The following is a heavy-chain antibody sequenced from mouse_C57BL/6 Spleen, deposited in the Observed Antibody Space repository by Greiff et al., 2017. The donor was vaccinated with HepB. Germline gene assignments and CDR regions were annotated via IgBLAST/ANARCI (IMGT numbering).Heavy chain of an antibody. D-gene: IGHD2-1*01. V-gene: IGHV3-6*01. Sequence: EVQLQESGPGLVKPSQSLSLTCSVTGYSITSGYYWNWIRQFPGNKLEWMGYISYDGSNNYNPSLKNRSSITRDTSKNQFFLKLNSVTTEDTATYYCARDRGNWYAMDYWGQGTSVTVSS. CDR1: GYSITSGYY. CDR2: ISYDGSN. CDR3: ARDRGNWYAMDY. J-gene: IGHJ4*01.